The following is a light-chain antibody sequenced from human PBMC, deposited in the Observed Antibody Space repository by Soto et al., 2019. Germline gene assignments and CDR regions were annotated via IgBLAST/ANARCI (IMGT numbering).Light chain of an antibody. CDR3: MRALQTPWT. Sequence: DIVMTQSPLSLPVTPGEPASISCRSSQSLLHSTGYNYLHWYLQKPGQSPQLLIYLGSNRASGVPDRFSGSGSGTDFTLKISRVEAEDVGVYYCMRALQTPWTFGQGTKVEIK. V-gene: IGKV2-28*01. J-gene: IGKJ1*01. CDR2: LGS. CDR1: QSLLHSTGYNY.